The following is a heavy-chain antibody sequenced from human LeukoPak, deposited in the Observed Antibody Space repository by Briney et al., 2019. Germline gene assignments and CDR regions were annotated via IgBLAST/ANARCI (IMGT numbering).Heavy chain of an antibody. J-gene: IGHJ4*02. Sequence: GGSLRLSCAASGFTFSSYWMNWVRQAPGRGLEWVANIQQHGSEKYYVDSVKGRFTISRDNSKNTVYMQMNSLRAEDTAVYYCAKDPSIVEPTPSGRGGQGTLVTVSS. V-gene: IGHV3-7*01. CDR1: GFTFSSYW. CDR3: AKDPSIVEPTPSGR. D-gene: IGHD1-26*01. CDR2: IQQHGSEK.